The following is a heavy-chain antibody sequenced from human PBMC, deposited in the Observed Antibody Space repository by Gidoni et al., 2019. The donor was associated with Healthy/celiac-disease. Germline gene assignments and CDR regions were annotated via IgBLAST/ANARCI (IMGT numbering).Heavy chain of an antibody. Sequence: QVQLQESGPGLVKPSQTLSLTCTVSGGSISSGGYYWSWIRQHPGKGLEWIGYIYYSGSTYYNPSLKSRVTISVDTSKNQFSLKLSSVTAADTAVYYCARVALGGRDCGGDCSPSQFDYWGQGTLVTVSS. CDR1: GGSISSGGYY. D-gene: IGHD2-21*02. CDR3: ARVALGGRDCGGDCSPSQFDY. CDR2: IYYSGST. J-gene: IGHJ4*02. V-gene: IGHV4-31*03.